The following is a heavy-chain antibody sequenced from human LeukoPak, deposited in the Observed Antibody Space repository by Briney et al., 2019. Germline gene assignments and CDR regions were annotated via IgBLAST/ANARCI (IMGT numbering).Heavy chain of an antibody. D-gene: IGHD7-27*01. CDR2: IYYSGST. J-gene: IGHJ3*02. CDR3: ARDDPIAGDNAFDI. Sequence: SETLSLTCTVSGGSISSYYWSWIRQPPGKGLEWIGYIYYSGSTNYNPSLKSRVTISVDTSENQFSLKLSSVTAADTAVYYCARDDPIAGDNAFDIWGQGTMVTVSS. V-gene: IGHV4-59*01. CDR1: GGSISSYY.